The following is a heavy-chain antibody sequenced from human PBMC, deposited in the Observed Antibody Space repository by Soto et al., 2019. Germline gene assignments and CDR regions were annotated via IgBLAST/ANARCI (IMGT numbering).Heavy chain of an antibody. V-gene: IGHV1-46*01. CDR3: AKVGESDGDPHLDYYHYGMDV. CDR1: GYDVTRYY. J-gene: IGHJ6*02. D-gene: IGHD3-3*02. Sequence: ASVKVSCKASGYDVTRYYIHWVRQGPGQGVEWMGIINPTGGARTKYAQKFQGRVTVTSDRSTSTVYMELTSLRSDDTAVYYCAKVGESDGDPHLDYYHYGMDVWGQGTTVTVSS. CDR2: INPTGGART.